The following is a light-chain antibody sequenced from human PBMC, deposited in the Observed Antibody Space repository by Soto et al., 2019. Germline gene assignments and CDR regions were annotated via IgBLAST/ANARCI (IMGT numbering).Light chain of an antibody. Sequence: EIFMTQSPDTLSVSPGESATLSCRASQRVYSNLAWYQQRPGQAPRLLIYGASTRATGVPARFSGRGSGTGFTLTISSLQSEDFAVYYCQQCTNWPWTFGQGTKVDIK. V-gene: IGKV3-15*01. CDR1: QRVYSN. CDR2: GAS. J-gene: IGKJ1*01. CDR3: QQCTNWPWT.